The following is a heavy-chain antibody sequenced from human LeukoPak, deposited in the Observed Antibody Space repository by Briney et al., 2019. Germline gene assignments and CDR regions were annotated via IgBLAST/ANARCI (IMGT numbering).Heavy chain of an antibody. Sequence: PSETLSLTCTVSGGSISSYYWSWIRQPPGKGLEWIGYIYYSGSTNYNPSLKSRVTISVDTSKNQFSLKLSSVTAADTAVYYCARDIERGWGDYYYMDVWGKGTTVTVSS. J-gene: IGHJ6*03. CDR2: IYYSGST. V-gene: IGHV4-59*01. D-gene: IGHD3-10*01. CDR3: ARDIERGWGDYYYMDV. CDR1: GGSISSYY.